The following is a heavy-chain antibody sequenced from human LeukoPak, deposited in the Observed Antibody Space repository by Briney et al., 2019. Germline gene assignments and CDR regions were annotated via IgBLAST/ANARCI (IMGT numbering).Heavy chain of an antibody. V-gene: IGHV3-49*03. J-gene: IGHJ4*02. Sequence: GGSLGLSCTASGFTFGDYAMSWFRQAPGKGLEWVGFIRSKAYGGTTEYAASVKGRFTISRDDSKSIAYLQMNSLKTEDTAVYYCTRDAYCDFWSGYYYYFDYWGQGTLVTVSS. CDR2: IRSKAYGGTT. D-gene: IGHD3-3*01. CDR1: GFTFGDYA. CDR3: TRDAYCDFWSGYYYYFDY.